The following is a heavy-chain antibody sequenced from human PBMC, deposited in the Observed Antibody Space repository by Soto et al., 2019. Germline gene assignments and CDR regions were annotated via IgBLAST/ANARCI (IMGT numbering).Heavy chain of an antibody. CDR3: ARDCAYFDS. V-gene: IGHV4-61*01. CDR1: GGSFKSGSYS. D-gene: IGHD2-21*01. CDR2: VYHTGRP. Sequence: QVQLQESGPGLVKPSETLSLTCTVSGGSFKSGSYSWSWIRQPPGKGLEWIGYVYHTGRPSYNTSLKSRVSISMDTSKNQFSLNLDSVTAADTAVYFCARDCAYFDSWGQGTLVTVSS. J-gene: IGHJ4*02.